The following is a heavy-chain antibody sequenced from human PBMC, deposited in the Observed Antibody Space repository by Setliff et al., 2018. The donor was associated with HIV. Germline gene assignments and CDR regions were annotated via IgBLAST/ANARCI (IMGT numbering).Heavy chain of an antibody. J-gene: IGHJ6*02. CDR3: VRYSSSWYPVYYYGMDV. D-gene: IGHD6-13*01. CDR1: GGSFSGYY. Sequence: SETLSLTCAVYGGSFSGYYWSWIRQPPGKGLEWIGEINHSGSTNYNPSLKSRVTISVDTSKNQFSLKLSSVTAADTAVYYCVRYSSSWYPVYYYGMDVWGQGTTVTVSS. CDR2: INHSGST. V-gene: IGHV4-34*01.